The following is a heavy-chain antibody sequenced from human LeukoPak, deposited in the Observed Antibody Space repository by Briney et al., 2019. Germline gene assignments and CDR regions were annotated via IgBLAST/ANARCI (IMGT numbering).Heavy chain of an antibody. D-gene: IGHD3-9*01. Sequence: PGGSLRLSCAASGFTFSSYSMNWVRQAPGKGLEWVSSISSSSSYIYYADSVKGRFTISRDNAKNSLYLQMNSLRAEDTAVYYCARQYFDWLSHFDYWGQGTLVTVSS. CDR1: GFTFSSYS. V-gene: IGHV3-21*01. CDR3: ARQYFDWLSHFDY. J-gene: IGHJ4*02. CDR2: ISSSSSYI.